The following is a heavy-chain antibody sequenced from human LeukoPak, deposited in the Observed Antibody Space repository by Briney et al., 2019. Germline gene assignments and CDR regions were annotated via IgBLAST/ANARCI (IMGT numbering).Heavy chain of an antibody. J-gene: IGHJ4*02. Sequence: SETLSLTCAVSGGSISSSNWWSWVRQPPGKGLEWIGEIYHSGSTNYNPSLKSRVTISVDKSKNQFSLKLSSVTAADTAAYYCASLTSLYSSGWYYRPYYFDYWGQGTLVTVSS. CDR3: ASLTSLYSSGWYYRPYYFDY. CDR2: IYHSGST. CDR1: GGSISSSNW. D-gene: IGHD6-19*01. V-gene: IGHV4-4*02.